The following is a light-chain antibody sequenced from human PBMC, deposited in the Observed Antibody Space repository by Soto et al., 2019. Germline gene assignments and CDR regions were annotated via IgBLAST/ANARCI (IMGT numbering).Light chain of an antibody. Sequence: QSVLTQPASVSGSPGQSITISCTGTSSDVGGYNFVSWYQHHPGKAPKLIIFEVTNRPSGVSHRFSGSKSGNTASLTISGLQADDEANYYCSSFRSGSTLIFGGGTKLT. CDR1: SSDVGGYNF. CDR3: SSFRSGSTLI. V-gene: IGLV2-14*01. CDR2: EVT. J-gene: IGLJ2*01.